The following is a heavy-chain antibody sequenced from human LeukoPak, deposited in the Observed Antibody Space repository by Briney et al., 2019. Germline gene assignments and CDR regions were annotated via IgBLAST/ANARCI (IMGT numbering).Heavy chain of an antibody. CDR3: ARRECSGGSCYSAGFDY. CDR1: GGTFSSYA. Sequence: GSSVKVSCKASGGTFSSYAISWVRQAPGQGLEWMGGIIPIFGTANYAQKFQGRVTITADESTSTAYMELSSLRSEDTAVYYCARRECSGGSCYSAGFDYWGQGTLVTVSS. D-gene: IGHD2-15*01. V-gene: IGHV1-69*01. CDR2: IIPIFGTA. J-gene: IGHJ4*02.